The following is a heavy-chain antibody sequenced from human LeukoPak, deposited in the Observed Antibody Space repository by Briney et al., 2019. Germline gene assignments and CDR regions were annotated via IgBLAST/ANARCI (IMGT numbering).Heavy chain of an antibody. Sequence: GGSLGLSCAASGFTFSSYWMSWVRQAPGKGLEWVANIKQDGSEKYYVDSVKGRFTISRDNAKNSLYLQMSTLRAEDTAVYYCARGRGSSWTNYFDYWGQGTLVTVSS. D-gene: IGHD6-13*01. CDR3: ARGRGSSWTNYFDY. CDR2: IKQDGSEK. V-gene: IGHV3-7*04. CDR1: GFTFSSYW. J-gene: IGHJ4*02.